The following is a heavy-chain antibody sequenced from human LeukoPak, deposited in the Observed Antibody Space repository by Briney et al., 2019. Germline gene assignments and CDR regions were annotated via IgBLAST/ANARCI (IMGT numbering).Heavy chain of an antibody. CDR3: AREVVPAAHYYYYCYMDV. Sequence: SETLSLTCAVSGGSISSGGYSWSWIRQPPGKGLEWIGYIYHSGSTYYNPSLKSRVTISVDRSKNQFSLKLSSVTAADTAVYYCAREVVPAAHYYYYCYMDVWGKGITVTVSS. CDR1: GGSISSGGYS. CDR2: IYHSGST. D-gene: IGHD2-2*01. V-gene: IGHV4-30-2*01. J-gene: IGHJ6*03.